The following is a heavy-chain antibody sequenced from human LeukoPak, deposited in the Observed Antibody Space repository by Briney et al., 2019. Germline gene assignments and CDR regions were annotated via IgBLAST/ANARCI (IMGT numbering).Heavy chain of an antibody. V-gene: IGHV3-23*01. CDR1: GFTFSSYA. D-gene: IGHD3-3*01. Sequence: GGSLRLSCAASGFTFSSYAMSWVRQAPGKGLEWVSAISGSGGSTYYADSVKGRLTISRDNSKNTLYLQMNSLRAEDTAVYYCAKAVDFWGTRRPGYYYGMDVWGQGTTVTVSS. CDR3: AKAVDFWGTRRPGYYYGMDV. J-gene: IGHJ6*02. CDR2: ISGSGGST.